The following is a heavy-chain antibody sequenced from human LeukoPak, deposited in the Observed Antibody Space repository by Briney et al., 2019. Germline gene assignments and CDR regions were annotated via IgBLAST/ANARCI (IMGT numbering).Heavy chain of an antibody. CDR1: GFTFSNYA. V-gene: IGHV3-30*02. Sequence: PGGSLRLSCEVSGFTFSNYAMQWLRQTPGKGLEWVAFIRSDGTHIHYLDSMKDRFIISRDNSKDTLYLQINSVRTEDSAVYYCASLWYDTTWRTNWGQGTLVTVSS. CDR2: IRSDGTHI. J-gene: IGHJ4*02. CDR3: ASLWYDTTWRTN. D-gene: IGHD3-10*01.